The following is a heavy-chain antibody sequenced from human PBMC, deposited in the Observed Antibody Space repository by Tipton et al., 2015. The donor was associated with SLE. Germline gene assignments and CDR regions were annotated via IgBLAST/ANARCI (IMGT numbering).Heavy chain of an antibody. V-gene: IGHV3-73*01. D-gene: IGHD6-6*01. J-gene: IGHJ3*02. CDR3: TRQYIAARPDAFDI. CDR1: GFTFSGST. CDR2: IRSKANSYAT. Sequence: SLRLSCAASGFTFSGSTIHWVRQASGKGLEWVGRIRSKANSYATAYAASVKGRFTISRDDSRNRAYLQMNSLKTEDTALYYCTRQYIAARPDAFDIWGQGTMVTVSS.